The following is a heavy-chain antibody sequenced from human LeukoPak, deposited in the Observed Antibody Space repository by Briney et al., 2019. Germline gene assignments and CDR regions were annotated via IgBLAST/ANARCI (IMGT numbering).Heavy chain of an antibody. CDR1: GFSFSDYY. V-gene: IGHV3-11*01. D-gene: IGHD3-10*01. CDR3: AKDQFVDY. J-gene: IGHJ4*02. Sequence: GGSLRLSCAASGFSFSDYYMSWIRQAPGKGLEWVSSISRGGNSKYSADSVKGRFIISRDNAKKSLDLQMDSLRAEDTAVYYCAKDQFVDYWGQGTLVTVSS. CDR2: ISRGGNSK.